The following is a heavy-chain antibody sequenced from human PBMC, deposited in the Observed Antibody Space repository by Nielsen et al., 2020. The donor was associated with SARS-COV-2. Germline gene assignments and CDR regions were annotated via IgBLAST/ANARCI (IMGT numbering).Heavy chain of an antibody. D-gene: IGHD5-12*01. V-gene: IGHV3-11*04. CDR2: ISGGGGTI. CDR3: ARDGRQSGYDERSWFDT. J-gene: IGHJ5*02. Sequence: GESLKISCAASGFPFSDFYMTWIRQAPGKGLEWVSHISGGGGTIYYADSVKGRFTISRDNAKNSLFLEMNSLGGEDTAVYYCARDGRQSGYDERSWFDTWGQGTLVTVSS. CDR1: GFPFSDFY.